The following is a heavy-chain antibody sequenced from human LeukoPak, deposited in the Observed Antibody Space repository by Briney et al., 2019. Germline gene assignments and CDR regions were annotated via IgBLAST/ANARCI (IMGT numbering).Heavy chain of an antibody. J-gene: IGHJ4*02. Sequence: PGGSLRLSCVASGFTSGPYWMAWIRQSPGQGLEFVANINPDGSDINYVDSVKGRFTISRDNAKNSLFLQMNSLRAEDTAVYYCTKEPGPYVIGYWGQGTLVTVSS. CDR3: TKEPGPYVIGY. V-gene: IGHV3-7*01. CDR2: INPDGSDI. D-gene: IGHD2/OR15-2a*01. CDR1: GFTSGPYW.